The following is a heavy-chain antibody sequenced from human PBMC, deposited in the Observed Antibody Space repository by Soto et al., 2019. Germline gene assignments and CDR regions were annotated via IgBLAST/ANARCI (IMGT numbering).Heavy chain of an antibody. CDR1: GYTFTSYA. J-gene: IGHJ1*01. D-gene: IGHD2-15*01. CDR2: INAGNGNT. CDR3: ARGYCSGGSCYSLYLQH. Sequence: ASVKVSCKASGYTFTSYAMHWVRQAPGQRLEWMGWINAGNGNTKYSQKFQGRVTITRDTSASTAYMELSSLRSEDTAVYYCARGYCSGGSCYSLYLQHWGQGTLVTVSS. V-gene: IGHV1-3*01.